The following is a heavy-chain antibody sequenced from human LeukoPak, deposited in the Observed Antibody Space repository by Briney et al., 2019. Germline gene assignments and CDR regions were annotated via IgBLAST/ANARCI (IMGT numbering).Heavy chain of an antibody. CDR3: ARLQIGAQRMGMEIYYFDY. J-gene: IGHJ4*02. CDR2: IYYSGST. CDR1: GGSISSSSYY. D-gene: IGHD6-25*01. Sequence: PSETLSLTCTVSGGSISSSSYYWGWIRQPPGKGLEWIGYIYYSGSTYYNPSLKSRVTISVDTSKNQFSLKLSSVTAADTAVYYCARLQIGAQRMGMEIYYFDYWGQGTLVTVSS. V-gene: IGHV4-39*01.